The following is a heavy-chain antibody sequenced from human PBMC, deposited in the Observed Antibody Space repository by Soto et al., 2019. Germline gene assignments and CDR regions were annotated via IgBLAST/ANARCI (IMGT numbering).Heavy chain of an antibody. CDR3: TTDIPMVRGVMYYYYYGMDV. CDR1: GFTFSNAW. V-gene: IGHV3-15*01. CDR2: IKSKTDGGTT. D-gene: IGHD3-10*01. Sequence: EVQLVESGGGLVKPGGSLRLSCAASGFTFSNAWMSWVRQAPGKGLEWDGRIKSKTDGGTTDYAAPVKGRFTISRDDSKNTLYLQMNSLKTEDTAVYYCTTDIPMVRGVMYYYYYGMDVWGQGTTVTVSS. J-gene: IGHJ6*02.